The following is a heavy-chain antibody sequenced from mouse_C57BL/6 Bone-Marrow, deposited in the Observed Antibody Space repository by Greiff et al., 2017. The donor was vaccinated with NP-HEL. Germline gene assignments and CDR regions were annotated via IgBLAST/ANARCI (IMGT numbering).Heavy chain of an antibody. Sequence: QVQLKESGAELARPGASVKLSCKASGYTFTSYGISWVKQRTGQGLEWIGEIYPRSGNTYYNEKFKGKATLTADKSSSTAYMELRSLTSEDSAVYFCARDYYGLAWFAYWGQGTLVTVSA. CDR2: IYPRSGNT. J-gene: IGHJ3*01. D-gene: IGHD1-1*01. V-gene: IGHV1-81*01. CDR3: ARDYYGLAWFAY. CDR1: GYTFTSYG.